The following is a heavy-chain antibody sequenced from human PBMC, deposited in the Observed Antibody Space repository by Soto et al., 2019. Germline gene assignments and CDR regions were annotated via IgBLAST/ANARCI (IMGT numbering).Heavy chain of an antibody. Sequence: KTSETLSLTCTVSGGSMSGYYWTWLRQPPGKGLEWIGYVYYNGVTNYNPSLKGRVTVAVDTSKNQFSLKLNSVTAADTATYFCAKYRRTDAEGYTFDYWGQGALVTVSS. CDR2: VYYNGVT. D-gene: IGHD2-15*01. CDR3: AKYRRTDAEGYTFDY. V-gene: IGHV4-59*01. CDR1: GGSMSGYY. J-gene: IGHJ4*02.